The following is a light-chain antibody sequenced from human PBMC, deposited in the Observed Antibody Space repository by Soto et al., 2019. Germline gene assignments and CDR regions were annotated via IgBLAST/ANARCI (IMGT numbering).Light chain of an antibody. Sequence: DIQMTRPPSTLSASVGDRVTITCRASQSISSWLAWYQQKPGKAPKLLIYDASSLESAVPSRFSGSGSGTEFTLTITSLQPDDFATYYCQQYNSYWTFGQGTKVDI. J-gene: IGKJ1*01. CDR2: DAS. CDR1: QSISSW. V-gene: IGKV1-5*01. CDR3: QQYNSYWT.